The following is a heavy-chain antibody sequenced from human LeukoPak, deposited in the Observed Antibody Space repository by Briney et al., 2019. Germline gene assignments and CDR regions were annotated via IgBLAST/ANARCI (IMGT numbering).Heavy chain of an antibody. V-gene: IGHV3-15*01. D-gene: IGHD3-3*01. CDR1: GFTVSSNY. CDR2: IKSKTDGGTT. CDR3: TTPPHYDFWSGYYSEGFDY. Sequence: GGSLRLSCAASGFTVSSNYMSWVRQAPGKGLEWVGRIKSKTDGGTTDYAAPVKGRFTISRDDSKNTLYLQMNSLKTEDTAVYYCTTPPHYDFWSGYYSEGFDYWGQGTLVTVSS. J-gene: IGHJ4*02.